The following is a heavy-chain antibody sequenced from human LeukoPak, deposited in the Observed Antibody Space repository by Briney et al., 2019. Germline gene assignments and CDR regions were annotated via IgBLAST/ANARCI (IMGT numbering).Heavy chain of an antibody. CDR3: ASQFTESNGWYFDY. D-gene: IGHD6-19*01. J-gene: IGHJ4*02. Sequence: GGSLRLSCAASGFTFSSYWMSWVRQAPGKGLEWVANIQQDGSEKYYVDSVKGRFTISRDNAKNSLYLQMNSLRAEDTAVYYCASQFTESNGWYFDYWGQGTQVTVSS. CDR1: GFTFSSYW. V-gene: IGHV3-7*01. CDR2: IQQDGSEK.